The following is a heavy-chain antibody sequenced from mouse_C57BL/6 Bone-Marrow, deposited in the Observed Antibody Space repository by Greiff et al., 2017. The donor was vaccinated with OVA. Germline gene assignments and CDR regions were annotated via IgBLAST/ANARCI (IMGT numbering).Heavy chain of an antibody. J-gene: IGHJ1*03. CDR3: TYYYGSSYANWYFVV. CDR2: IDPENGDT. CDR1: GYNFTDYY. V-gene: IGHV14-4*01. Sequence: VQLQQSGAELVRPGASVKLSCTASGYNFTDYYMHWVKQRPGQGLEWIGWIDPENGDTEYAAKFKGKATITADTSSITAYLQLSSLTSEDAAVYYCTYYYGSSYANWYFVVWGTGTTVTVSS. D-gene: IGHD1-1*01.